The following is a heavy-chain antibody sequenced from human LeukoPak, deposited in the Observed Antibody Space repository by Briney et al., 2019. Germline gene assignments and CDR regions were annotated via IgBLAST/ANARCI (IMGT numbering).Heavy chain of an antibody. D-gene: IGHD2-21*01. CDR2: ISGSGTST. Sequence: GGSLRLSCAASGFTFTYYAMSCVRQAPGKGLEWVSAISGSGTSTYYADSVKGRFTISRDNSKNTLYLQMNSLRAEDTAVYYCTKPARSDCSNTYFDCWGQGTLVTVSS. V-gene: IGHV3-23*01. J-gene: IGHJ4*02. CDR1: GFTFTYYA. CDR3: TKPARSDCSNTYFDC.